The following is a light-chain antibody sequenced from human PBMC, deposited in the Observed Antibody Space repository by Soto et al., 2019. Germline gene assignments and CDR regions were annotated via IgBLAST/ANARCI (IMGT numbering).Light chain of an antibody. CDR2: DVI. J-gene: IGLJ1*01. Sequence: QSVLTQPASVSWSPGQSITISCTGTTSDIGGYNYVSWHQQHPGKATKLMIYDVINQPSGVSNRFSGSKSDKTASLTISWFQAEDEADYYCTSYTSSGTHVFGSGTKVTVL. CDR1: TSDIGGYNY. CDR3: TSYTSSGTHV. V-gene: IGLV2-14*01.